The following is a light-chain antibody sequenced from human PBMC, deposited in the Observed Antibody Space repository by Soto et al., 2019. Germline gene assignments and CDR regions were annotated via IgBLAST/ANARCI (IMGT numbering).Light chain of an antibody. CDR1: RSDIGDSNF. V-gene: IGLV2-14*01. J-gene: IGLJ1*01. Sequence: QSALTQPASVSGSPGQSVTISCTGPRSDIGDSNFISWYQQSPGKAPRLLIYEVNNRPSGVSRRFSGSKAGNPASLTISGLLGDDEPDYFCASFRSGTILVFGSGTKVTVL. CDR2: EVN. CDR3: ASFRSGTILV.